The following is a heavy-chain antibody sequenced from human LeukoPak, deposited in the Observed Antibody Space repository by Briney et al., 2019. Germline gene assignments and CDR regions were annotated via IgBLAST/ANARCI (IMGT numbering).Heavy chain of an antibody. CDR1: GGSISSNGYY. Sequence: SETLSLTCTVSGGSISSNGYYWSWIRQPPGKGLEWIGYIYNSGNTNYNPSFKSRVTISEDTPKNQFSLKLSSVTAADTAVYYCVRDRELNYWGQGTLVTVSS. J-gene: IGHJ4*02. CDR3: VRDRELNY. V-gene: IGHV4-61*08. CDR2: IYNSGNT. D-gene: IGHD3-10*01.